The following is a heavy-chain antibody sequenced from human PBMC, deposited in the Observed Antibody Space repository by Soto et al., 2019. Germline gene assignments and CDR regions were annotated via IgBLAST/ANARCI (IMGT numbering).Heavy chain of an antibody. Sequence: GLTRRLFCAASGFTVSSSYLTWVRQAPGKRLAWVAILYTGTATVYADSVKGRFTISRDSSKNTLYLQMHSRRAEDTAMYFCARFRYTGTYTGRFRWCWRKGSLV. CDR2: LYTGTAT. J-gene: IGHJ1*01. CDR1: GFTVSSSY. D-gene: IGHD2-21*01. CDR3: ARFRYTGTYTGRFRWC. V-gene: IGHV3-53*01.